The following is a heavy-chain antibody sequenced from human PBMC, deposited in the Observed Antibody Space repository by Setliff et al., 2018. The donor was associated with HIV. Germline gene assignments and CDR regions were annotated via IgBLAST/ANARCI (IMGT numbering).Heavy chain of an antibody. J-gene: IGHJ4*02. CDR1: GGSISSGGYY. Sequence: PSETLSLTCTVSGGSISSGGYYWSWIRQHPGKGLEWIGYIYYSGSTYYNPSLESRVTISVDTSKNQFSLKLSSVTAADTAVYYCARVAKYSGPGEFDYWGQGTLVTVSS. V-gene: IGHV4-31*03. CDR2: IYYSGST. D-gene: IGHD5-18*01. CDR3: ARVAKYSGPGEFDY.